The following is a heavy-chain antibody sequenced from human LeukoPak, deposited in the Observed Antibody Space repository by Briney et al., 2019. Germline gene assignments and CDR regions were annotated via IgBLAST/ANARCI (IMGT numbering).Heavy chain of an antibody. CDR1: GFTFDDYA. D-gene: IGHD6-19*01. Sequence: GGSLRLSCAASGFTFDDYAMHWVRQAPGKGLEWVSTLSGSGITTYYADSVKGRFTISRDNSKNTLYLQMNSLRAEDTAVYYCAKGIYSSGWSYFDYWGHGTLVTVSS. CDR2: LSGSGITT. CDR3: AKGIYSSGWSYFDY. J-gene: IGHJ4*01. V-gene: IGHV3-23*01.